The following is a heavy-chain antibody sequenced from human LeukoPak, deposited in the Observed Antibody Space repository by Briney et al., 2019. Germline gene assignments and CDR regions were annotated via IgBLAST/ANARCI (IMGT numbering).Heavy chain of an antibody. J-gene: IGHJ4*02. V-gene: IGHV3-30*04. Sequence: GGSLRLSCAASGFTFSSYAMHWVRQAPGKGLEWVAVISYDGSNKYYADSVKGRFTISRDNSKNTLYLQMNSLRAEDTAVYYCAKGGSSSWDWFDYWGQGTLVTVSS. CDR3: AKGGSSSWDWFDY. CDR1: GFTFSSYA. D-gene: IGHD6-13*01. CDR2: ISYDGSNK.